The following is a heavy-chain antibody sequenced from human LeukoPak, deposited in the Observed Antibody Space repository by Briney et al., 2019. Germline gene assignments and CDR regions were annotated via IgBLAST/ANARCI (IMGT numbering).Heavy chain of an antibody. D-gene: IGHD1-14*01. CDR3: ARVEGTSNHRAYKDYYYMDV. J-gene: IGHJ6*03. Sequence: SETLSLTCTVSGYSISSDYYWGWIRQPPGKGLEWIGSIHHSGRTYYNPSLKSRVTISVDTSKNQFSLKLSSVTAADTAVYYCARVEGTSNHRAYKDYYYMDVWGKGTTVTISS. V-gene: IGHV4-38-2*02. CDR1: GYSISSDYY. CDR2: IHHSGRT.